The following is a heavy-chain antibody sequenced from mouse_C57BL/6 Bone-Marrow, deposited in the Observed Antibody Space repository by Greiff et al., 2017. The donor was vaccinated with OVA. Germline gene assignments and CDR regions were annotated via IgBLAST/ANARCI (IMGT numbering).Heavy chain of an antibody. V-gene: IGHV6-6*01. J-gene: IGHJ4*01. CDR3: TPHYYGSSSGYAMDY. CDR2: IRNKANNHAT. D-gene: IGHD1-1*01. Sequence: EVNVVESGGGLVQPGGSMKLSCAASGFTFSDAWMDWVRQSPEKGLEWVAEIRNKANNHATYYAESVKGRFTISRDDSKSSVYLQMNSLRAEDTGIYYCTPHYYGSSSGYAMDYWGQGTSVTVSS. CDR1: GFTFSDAW.